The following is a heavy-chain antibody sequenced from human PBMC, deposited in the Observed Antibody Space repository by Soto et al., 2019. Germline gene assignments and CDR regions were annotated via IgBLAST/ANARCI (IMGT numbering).Heavy chain of an antibody. D-gene: IGHD3-22*01. Sequence: EVQLLESGGGLVQPGGSLRLSCAASGFTFSSYAMSWVRQAPGKGLEWVSAISGSGGSTYYADSVKGRFTISRDNSKNTMYLQMNSLRAEDTAVYYCAKDHYYYDSSGLFDYWGQGTLVTVSS. J-gene: IGHJ4*02. V-gene: IGHV3-23*01. CDR2: ISGSGGST. CDR1: GFTFSSYA. CDR3: AKDHYYYDSSGLFDY.